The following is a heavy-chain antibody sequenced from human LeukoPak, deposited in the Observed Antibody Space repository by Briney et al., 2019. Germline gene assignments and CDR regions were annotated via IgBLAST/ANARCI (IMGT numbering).Heavy chain of an antibody. CDR1: GGSTSSSSFY. CDR2: ISYSGRT. CDR3: ARLRAYYYDSSGYYNFDF. D-gene: IGHD3-22*01. J-gene: IGHJ4*02. V-gene: IGHV4-39*01. Sequence: PSETLSLTCTVSGGSTSSSSFYWGWIRQPPGKGLECIGRISYSGRTYYNPSLQSRVTISVDTSKNQFSLRLSSVTAADTAAYYCARLRAYYYDSSGYYNFDFWGQGTLVTVSS.